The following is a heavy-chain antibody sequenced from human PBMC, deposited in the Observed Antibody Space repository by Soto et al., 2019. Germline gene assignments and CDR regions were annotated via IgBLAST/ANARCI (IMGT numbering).Heavy chain of an antibody. CDR2: IYYSGST. CDR1: GSSIRSYY. V-gene: IGHV4-59*01. Sequence: SETLSLTCSVSGSSIRSYYWSWIRQPPGKGLEWIGNIYYSGSTNYNPSLKSRVIISVDSSKSQFSLRLNSLTAADTAVYYCTRVGGYYGDYPNFDYWGQGXLVTVSS. CDR3: TRVGGYYGDYPNFDY. D-gene: IGHD4-17*01. J-gene: IGHJ4*02.